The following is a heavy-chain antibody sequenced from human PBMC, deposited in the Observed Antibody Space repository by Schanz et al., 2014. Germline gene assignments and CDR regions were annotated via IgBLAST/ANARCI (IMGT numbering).Heavy chain of an antibody. CDR1: GFSFSSYA. Sequence: EVQLVESGGGLVQPGGSLRLSCATSGFSFSSYAINWVRQAPGKGLEWVSAMNESHSTIYYADSVRGRFTISRDNAENTLFLQMNSLRAEDTAVYYCAKDRSWDYDSSGYFDYWGQGTLVTVSS. CDR3: AKDRSWDYDSSGYFDY. D-gene: IGHD3-22*01. V-gene: IGHV3-23*04. CDR2: MNESHSTI. J-gene: IGHJ4*02.